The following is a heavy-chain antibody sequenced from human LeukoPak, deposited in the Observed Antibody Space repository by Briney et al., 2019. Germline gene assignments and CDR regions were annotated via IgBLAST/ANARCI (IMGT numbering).Heavy chain of an antibody. V-gene: IGHV3-30*03. Sequence: GGSLRLSCAASGFTFSGYGMHWVRQAPGKGLEWVAVISYDGSNKYYADSVKGRFTISRDNSKNTLYLQMNSLRAEDTAVYYCAMAATIPDAFDIWGQGTMVTVSS. CDR3: AMAATIPDAFDI. CDR2: ISYDGSNK. J-gene: IGHJ3*02. D-gene: IGHD6-19*01. CDR1: GFTFSGYG.